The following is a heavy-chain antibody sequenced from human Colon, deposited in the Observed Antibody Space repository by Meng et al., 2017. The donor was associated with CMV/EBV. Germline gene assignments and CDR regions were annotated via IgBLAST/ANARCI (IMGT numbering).Heavy chain of an antibody. CDR3: AAQRRAGFDS. Sequence: VRLGGSGGGLIQPGGSLRLSCTAFGFTVSSHYMSWVRQAPGKGLEWVSVIYSGGSTYYADSVKGRFTISGDNAENTLYLQMDSLRVDDTAVYYCAAQRRAGFDSWGQGTLVTVSS. CDR1: GFTVSSHY. V-gene: IGHV3-53*01. CDR2: IYSGGST. D-gene: IGHD5-24*01. J-gene: IGHJ5*01.